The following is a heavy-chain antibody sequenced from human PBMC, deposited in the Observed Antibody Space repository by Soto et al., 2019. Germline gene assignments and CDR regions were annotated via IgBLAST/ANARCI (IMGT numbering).Heavy chain of an antibody. D-gene: IGHD1-20*01. CDR2: INHSGST. Sequence: QVQLQQWGAGLLKPSETLSLTCAVYGGSFSGYYWSWIRQPPGKGLEWIGEINHSGSTNYNPSLKSRVTISVDTAKNQFSLKLSSVTAADTAVYYCARGYGTGITGNSLYYYRDVWGKGTTVTVSS. J-gene: IGHJ6*03. CDR3: ARGYGTGITGNSLYYYRDV. CDR1: GGSFSGYY. V-gene: IGHV4-34*01.